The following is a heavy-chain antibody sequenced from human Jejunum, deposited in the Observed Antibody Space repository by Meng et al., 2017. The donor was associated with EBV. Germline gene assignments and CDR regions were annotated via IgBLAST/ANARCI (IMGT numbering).Heavy chain of an antibody. D-gene: IGHD2-21*01. V-gene: IGHV1-3*04. CDR1: GYTFTIYP. CDR3: ASRPENHIGPFDY. CDR2: INTGNGDT. Sequence: QVHLVQSGAEVKKPXASGKVSWKASGYTFTIYPIHWVRQAPGQRLEWMGWINTGNGDTEYSQNFQGRVTITRDTSASTAYMELTSLRSEDTAIYYCASRPENHIGPFDYWAHGTLVTVSS. J-gene: IGHJ4*01.